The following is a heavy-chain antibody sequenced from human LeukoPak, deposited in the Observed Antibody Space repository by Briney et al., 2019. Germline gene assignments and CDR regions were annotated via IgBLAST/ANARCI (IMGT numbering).Heavy chain of an antibody. V-gene: IGHV4-59*12. J-gene: IGHJ5*02. CDR1: GGSISSYY. CDR2: IYYSGST. D-gene: IGHD3-10*01. CDR3: ARYMDPNWFDP. Sequence: SETLSLTCTVSGGSISSYYWSWIRQPPGKGLEWIGYIYYSGSTNYNPSLKSRVTISVDTSKNRFSLKLSSVTAADTAVYYCARYMDPNWFDPWGQGTLVTVSS.